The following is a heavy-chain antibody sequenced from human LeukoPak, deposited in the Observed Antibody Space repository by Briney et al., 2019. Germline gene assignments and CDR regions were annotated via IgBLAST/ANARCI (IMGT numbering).Heavy chain of an antibody. CDR1: GFTSSTYT. Sequence: GGSLRLSCEVSGFTSSTYTMNWVRQAPGKGLEWVSSISSSGLYIYYAGSVKGRFTISRDNAKNSLYLQMSSLRAEDTAVYYCAREERDGYNYYWYFDLWGRGTLVTVSS. CDR2: ISSSGLYI. V-gene: IGHV3-21*01. CDR3: AREERDGYNYYWYFDL. J-gene: IGHJ2*01. D-gene: IGHD5-24*01.